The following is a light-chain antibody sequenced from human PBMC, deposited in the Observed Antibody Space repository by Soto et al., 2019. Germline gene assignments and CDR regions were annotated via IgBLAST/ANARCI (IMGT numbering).Light chain of an antibody. Sequence: DIQMTQSPSTLSASVGDRVTITCRASQSISSWLAWYQQKPGKAPKLLIYKASSLESGFPSRFSGSGSGTEVTLTISSLQPDDFATYYCQQYNSYSPYTFGQGTTLEIK. V-gene: IGKV1-5*03. CDR2: KAS. CDR3: QQYNSYSPYT. CDR1: QSISSW. J-gene: IGKJ2*01.